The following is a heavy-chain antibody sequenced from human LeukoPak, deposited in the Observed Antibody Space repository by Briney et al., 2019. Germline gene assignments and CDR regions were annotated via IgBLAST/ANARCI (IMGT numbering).Heavy chain of an antibody. CDR2: ISYDGSNK. CDR3: ATDLIPVARTYDFDY. D-gene: IGHD6-19*01. CDR1: GFTFSSYA. V-gene: IGHV3-30-3*01. Sequence: PGRSLRLSCAASGFTFSSYAMHWVRQAPGKGLEWVAVISYDGSNKYYADSVKGRFTISRDNSKNMLYLQMNSLRAEDTAVYFCATDLIPVARTYDFDYWGQGTLVTVSS. J-gene: IGHJ4*02.